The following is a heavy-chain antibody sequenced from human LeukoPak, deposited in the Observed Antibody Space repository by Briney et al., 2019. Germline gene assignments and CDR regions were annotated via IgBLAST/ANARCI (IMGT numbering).Heavy chain of an antibody. V-gene: IGHV1-2*06. J-gene: IGHJ1*01. CDR2: INPNSGGT. CDR3: ARDFYAGWLFEYFQH. D-gene: IGHD3-22*01. CDR1: GYTFTGYY. Sequence: ASVKVSCKASGYTFTGYYMHWVRQAPGQGLEWMGRINPNSGGTNYAQKFQGRVTMTRDTSISTAYMELSRLRSDDTAVYYCARDFYAGWLFEYFQHWGQDTLVTVSS.